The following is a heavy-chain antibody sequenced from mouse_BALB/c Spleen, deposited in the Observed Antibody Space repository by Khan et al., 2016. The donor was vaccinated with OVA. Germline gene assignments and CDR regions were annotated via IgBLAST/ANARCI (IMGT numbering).Heavy chain of an antibody. CDR3: TSLAYYYNSEGFAY. CDR1: GFTFSTYG. V-gene: IGHV5-6*01. J-gene: IGHJ3*01. Sequence: EVELVESGGDLVKPGGSLKLSCAASGFTFSTYGMSWVRQTPDKRLEWVAGISSGGSYTYYPDSVKGRFTISRDNAKNNLHLQMVSLRSDDTAMYYCTSLAYYYNSEGFAYWGQGTLVTVSA. D-gene: IGHD1-1*01. CDR2: ISSGGSYT.